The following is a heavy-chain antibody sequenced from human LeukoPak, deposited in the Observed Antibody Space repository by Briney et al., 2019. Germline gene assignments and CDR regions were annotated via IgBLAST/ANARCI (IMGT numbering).Heavy chain of an antibody. D-gene: IGHD5-18*01. V-gene: IGHV3-7*01. CDR2: IKQDGSEK. J-gene: IGHJ5*01. Sequence: GVSLRLSCAASGFTFNSYRMSWVRQPPGKGLEGVANIKQDGSEKYYVDSVKGRFTISRDNAKNSLYLEVNSLRAEDTAVYYCARGASGIQLWFFDSWGQGSLVTVSS. CDR1: GFTFNSYR. CDR3: ARGASGIQLWFFDS.